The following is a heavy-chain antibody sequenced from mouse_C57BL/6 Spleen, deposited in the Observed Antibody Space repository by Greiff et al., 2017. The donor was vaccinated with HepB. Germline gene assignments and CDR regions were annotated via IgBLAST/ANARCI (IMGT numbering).Heavy chain of an antibody. CDR1: GYTFTSYW. Sequence: QVQLQQSGTELVKPGASVKLSCKASGYTFTSYWMHWVKQRPGQGLEWIGNINPCNGGTNYNEKFKSKATLTVDKSSSTAYMQLSSLTSEDSAVYYCARLDSNRDMDYWGQGTSVTVSS. CDR2: INPCNGGT. V-gene: IGHV1-53*01. CDR3: ARLDSNRDMDY. J-gene: IGHJ4*01. D-gene: IGHD2-5*01.